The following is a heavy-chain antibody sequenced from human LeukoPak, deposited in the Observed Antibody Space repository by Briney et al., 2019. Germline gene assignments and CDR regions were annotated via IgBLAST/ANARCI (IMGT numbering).Heavy chain of an antibody. CDR3: ARVDSWWSPYYYMDV. CDR2: INPNSGGT. Sequence: ASVKVSCKASGYTFTGYYMHWVRQAPGQGLEWMGWINPNSGGTNYAQKFQGRATMTRDTSISTAYMELSRLRSDDTAVYYCARVDSWWSPYYYMDVWGKGTTVTVSS. V-gene: IGHV1-2*02. CDR1: GYTFTGYY. D-gene: IGHD2-8*01. J-gene: IGHJ6*03.